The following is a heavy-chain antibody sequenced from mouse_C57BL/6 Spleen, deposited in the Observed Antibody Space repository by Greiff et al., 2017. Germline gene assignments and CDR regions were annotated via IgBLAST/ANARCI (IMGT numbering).Heavy chain of an antibody. CDR3: TYDDDRVDFDY. Sequence: QVQLQQSGAELVRPGASVTLSCKASGYTFTDYEMHWVKQTPVQGLEWIGAIDPETGGTAYNQKFQGKAILTADKSSSTAYMELRSLTSVDSAVYYCTYDDDRVDFDYWGQGTTRTVSS. CDR2: IDPETGGT. CDR1: GYTFTDYE. V-gene: IGHV1-15*01. D-gene: IGHD2-4*01. J-gene: IGHJ2*01.